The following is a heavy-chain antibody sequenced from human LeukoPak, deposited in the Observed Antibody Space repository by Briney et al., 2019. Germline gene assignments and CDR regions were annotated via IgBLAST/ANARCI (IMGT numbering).Heavy chain of an antibody. CDR1: GGSFSGYY. CDR2: INHSGST. CDR3: AREVSSLDHSSSWLYYFDY. J-gene: IGHJ4*02. Sequence: PSETLSLTCAVYGGSFSGYYWSWIRQPPGKGLEWIGEINHSGSTNYNPSLKSRVAISVDTSKNQFSLKLSSVTAADTAVYYCAREVSSLDHSSSWLYYFDYWGQGTLVTVSS. D-gene: IGHD6-13*01. V-gene: IGHV4-34*01.